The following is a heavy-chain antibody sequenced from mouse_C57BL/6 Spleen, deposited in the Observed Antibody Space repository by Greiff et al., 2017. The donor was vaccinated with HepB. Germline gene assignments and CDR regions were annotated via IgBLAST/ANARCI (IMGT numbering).Heavy chain of an antibody. Sequence: VQLKESGGGLVKPGGSLKLSCAASGFTFSSYAMSWVRQTPEKRLEWVATISDGGSYTYYPDNVKGRFTISRDNAKNNLYLQISHLKSEDTSVCYCARDHKGDYFDYWGQGTTLTVSS. J-gene: IGHJ2*01. CDR3: ARDHKGDYFDY. V-gene: IGHV5-4*01. CDR2: ISDGGSYT. CDR1: GFTFSSYA.